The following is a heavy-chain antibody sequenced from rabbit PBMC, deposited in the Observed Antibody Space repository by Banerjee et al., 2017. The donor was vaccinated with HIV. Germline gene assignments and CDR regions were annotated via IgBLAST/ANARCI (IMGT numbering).Heavy chain of an antibody. CDR1: GFSFSSNW. CDR2: IDTNDGDT. D-gene: IGHD4-2*01. Sequence: QQQLEESGGGLVKPGGTLTLTCTVSGFSFSSNWICWVRQAPGKGLEWIACIDTNDGDTDYANWPKGRFTISKTSSTTVTLQMTSLTVADTATFFCARRDDGIGNVFPLWGPGTLVTDS. CDR3: ARRDDGIGNVFPL. V-gene: IGHV1S45*01. J-gene: IGHJ4*01.